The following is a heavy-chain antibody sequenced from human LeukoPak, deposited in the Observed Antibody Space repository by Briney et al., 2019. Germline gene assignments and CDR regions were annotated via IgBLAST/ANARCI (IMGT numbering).Heavy chain of an antibody. Sequence: ASVKVTCKTSGYPFTTYEINWVRQAAGQGLEWMGWVHPDTGYAVYAQKFQGRVTMTSDTSISTAYMELSSLRSDDTAVYFCARGPRNDPWGQGTLVTVSS. J-gene: IGHJ5*02. CDR1: GYPFTTYE. CDR3: ARGPRNDP. D-gene: IGHD1-14*01. V-gene: IGHV1-8*01. CDR2: VHPDTGYA.